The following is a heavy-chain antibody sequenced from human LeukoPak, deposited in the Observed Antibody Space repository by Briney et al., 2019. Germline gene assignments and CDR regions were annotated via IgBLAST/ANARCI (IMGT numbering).Heavy chain of an antibody. CDR2: IYYGGST. V-gene: IGHV4-39*01. CDR1: GGSISRSTYY. CDR3: ATLYGGYGYFDY. J-gene: IGHJ4*02. D-gene: IGHD5-12*01. Sequence: SETLSLTCTVSGGSISRSTYYWGWIRQSPGKGLVWIGTIYYGGSTYYNPSLKNRVTISVDTSKNQFSLKVSSLTAADTAVYYCATLYGGYGYFDYWGQGTLVTVSS.